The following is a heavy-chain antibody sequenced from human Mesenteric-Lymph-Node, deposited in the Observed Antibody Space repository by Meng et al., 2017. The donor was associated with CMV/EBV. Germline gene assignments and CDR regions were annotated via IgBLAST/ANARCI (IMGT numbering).Heavy chain of an antibody. D-gene: IGHD2-2*01. Sequence: SETLSLTCTVSGGSVSSGSFYWTWIRQPPGKGLEWIGYMYYSGSTNYNPSLKSRVTISVDTSKNQFSLKLSSVTAADTAVYYCARTLSSKNYYFDYWGQGTLVTVSS. J-gene: IGHJ4*02. CDR1: GGSVSSGSFY. CDR2: MYYSGST. CDR3: ARTLSSKNYYFDY. V-gene: IGHV4-61*01.